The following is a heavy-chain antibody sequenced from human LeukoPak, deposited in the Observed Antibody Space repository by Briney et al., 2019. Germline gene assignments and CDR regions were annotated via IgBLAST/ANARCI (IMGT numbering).Heavy chain of an antibody. Sequence: PETLSLTCTVSGGSISSSSYYWGWIRQPPGKGLEWIGSIYYSGSTYYNPSLKSRVTISVDTSKNQFSLKLSSVTAADTAVYYCARVAPGLPWFDPWGQGTLVTVSS. CDR2: IYYSGST. J-gene: IGHJ5*02. D-gene: IGHD4-11*01. V-gene: IGHV4-39*07. CDR1: GGSISSSSYY. CDR3: ARVAPGLPWFDP.